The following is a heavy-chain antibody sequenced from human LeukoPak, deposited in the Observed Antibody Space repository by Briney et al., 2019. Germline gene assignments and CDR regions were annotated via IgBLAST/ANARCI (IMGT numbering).Heavy chain of an antibody. Sequence: SETLSLTCAVYGGYFSGYYWSWIRQTPGKGLEWIGETYHSGSTNYNSSLKSRVTISLDTSKNQFSLKLSSVTAADTAVYYCARGRRIVVVLGATRTHRDYYMDVWGKGTTVTVSS. D-gene: IGHD2-15*01. CDR2: TYHSGST. CDR1: GGYFSGYY. V-gene: IGHV4-34*01. CDR3: ARGRRIVVVLGATRTHRDYYMDV. J-gene: IGHJ6*03.